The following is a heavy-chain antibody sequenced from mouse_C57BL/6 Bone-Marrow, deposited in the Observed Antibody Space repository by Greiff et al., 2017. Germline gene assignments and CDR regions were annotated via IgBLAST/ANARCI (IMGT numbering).Heavy chain of an antibody. D-gene: IGHD1-1*02. V-gene: IGHV1-19*01. CDR1: GYTFTDYY. CDR3: ARQGSYLRDYAMDY. Sequence: EVQLQQSGPVLVKPGASVKLSCKASGYTFTDYYMNWVKQSHGKSLEWIGFINPYNGGTSYNQKFKGKATLTVDKSSSTAYMELNSLTSEDAAVYDCARQGSYLRDYAMDYWGQGTSVTVSS. CDR2: INPYNGGT. J-gene: IGHJ4*01.